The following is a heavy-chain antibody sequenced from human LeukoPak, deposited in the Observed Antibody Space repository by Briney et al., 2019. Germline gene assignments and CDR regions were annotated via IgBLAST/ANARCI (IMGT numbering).Heavy chain of an antibody. V-gene: IGHV1-18*01. CDR3: ARDSSDIRSLIAH. CDR1: GYTFTNFG. Sequence: ASVKVSCKASGYTFTNFGISWVRQAPGQGLEWMGWISAYNGNTNYAQRLQGRVTMTTDTSTSTAYMELRSLRSDDTAVYYCARDSSDIRSLIAHWGQGTLVTVSS. D-gene: IGHD2-15*01. CDR2: ISAYNGNT. J-gene: IGHJ1*01.